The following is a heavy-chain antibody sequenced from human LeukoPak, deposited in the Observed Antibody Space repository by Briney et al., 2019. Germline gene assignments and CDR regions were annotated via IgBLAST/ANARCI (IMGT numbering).Heavy chain of an antibody. CDR3: ARDRTGRYCSSTSCYTGWFDP. Sequence: PSETLFLTCTVSGGSISSYYWSWIRQPAGKGLEWIGRIYPSGSTNYNPSLKSRVTMSVDTSKNQFSLKLSSVTAADTAVYYCARDRTGRYCSSTSCYTGWFDPWGQGTLVTVSS. CDR1: GGSISSYY. D-gene: IGHD2-2*02. V-gene: IGHV4-4*07. J-gene: IGHJ5*02. CDR2: IYPSGST.